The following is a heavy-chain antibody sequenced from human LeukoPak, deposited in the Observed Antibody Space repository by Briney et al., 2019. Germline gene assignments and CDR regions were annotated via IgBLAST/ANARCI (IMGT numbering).Heavy chain of an antibody. J-gene: IGHJ4*02. Sequence: SETLSLTCSVSGGSISSSSYFWTWIRQPAGKGLEWIGHIYTSGSTNYNPSLKSRVTISVDRSKNQFSLKLSSVTAADTAVYYCARIITWWNYFDYWGQGTLVTVSS. V-gene: IGHV4-61*09. CDR3: ARIITWWNYFDY. CDR2: IYTSGST. D-gene: IGHD2-15*01. CDR1: GGSISSSSYF.